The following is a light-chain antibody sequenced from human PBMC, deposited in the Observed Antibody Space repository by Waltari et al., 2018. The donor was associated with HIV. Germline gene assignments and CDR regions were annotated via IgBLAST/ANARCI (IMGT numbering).Light chain of an antibody. CDR1: RLGNTY. CDR2: QTT. Sequence: SFELTQPPSVSVSPGQTASIACSGDRLGNTYSSWYQQRPGQSPVLVIYQTTTRPSGIPDRISGSRSGNTATLTSSGTQDVDEADYYCQAWDSSTGWVFGGGTKLTVL. CDR3: QAWDSSTGWV. J-gene: IGLJ3*02. V-gene: IGLV3-1*01.